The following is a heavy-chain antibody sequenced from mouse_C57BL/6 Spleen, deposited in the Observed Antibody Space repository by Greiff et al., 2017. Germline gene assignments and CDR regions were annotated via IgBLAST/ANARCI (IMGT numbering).Heavy chain of an antibody. D-gene: IGHD2-3*01. CDR1: GYSITSGYY. Sequence: EVQLQESGPGLVKPSQSLSLTCSVTGYSITSGYYWNWIRQFPGNKLEWMGYISYDGSNNYNPSLKNRISITRDTSKNQFFLKLNSVTTEDTATYYCASYDLPGWFAYWGQGTLVTVSA. CDR2: ISYDGSN. CDR3: ASYDLPGWFAY. V-gene: IGHV3-6*01. J-gene: IGHJ3*01.